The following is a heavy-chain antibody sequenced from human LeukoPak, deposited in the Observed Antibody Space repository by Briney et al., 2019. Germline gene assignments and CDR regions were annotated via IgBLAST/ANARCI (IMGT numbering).Heavy chain of an antibody. V-gene: IGHV3-49*05. CDR3: TRDPTIFGVAPLP. CDR2: IRSKAYGGTT. J-gene: IGHJ5*02. CDR1: GFTFGDYA. D-gene: IGHD3-3*01. Sequence: KPGRSLRLSCTASGFTFGDYAMSWFRQAPGKGLEWVGFIRSKAYGGTTEYAASMKGRFTISRDDSKSIAYLQMNSLKTEDTAVYYCTRDPTIFGVAPLPWGQGTLVTVSS.